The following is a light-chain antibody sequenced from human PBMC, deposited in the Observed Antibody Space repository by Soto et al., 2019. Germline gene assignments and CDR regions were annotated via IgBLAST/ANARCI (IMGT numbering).Light chain of an antibody. CDR1: SXEVGGYSY. V-gene: IGLV2-11*01. CDR3: CSYAGSNTFYG. J-gene: IGLJ1*01. Sequence: QSGLTQPRSVSGSPGQTVTITCTGTSXEVGGYSYLSWYQQHPGKGPKIMIYDVSKRPSGVPDRFSGSKSGNTASLTISGLQAQDAAAYHCCSYAGSNTFYGFGTGTKV. CDR2: DVS.